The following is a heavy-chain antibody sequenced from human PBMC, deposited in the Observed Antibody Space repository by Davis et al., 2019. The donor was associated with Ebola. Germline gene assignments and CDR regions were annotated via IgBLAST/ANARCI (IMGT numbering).Heavy chain of an antibody. D-gene: IGHD2-21*01. V-gene: IGHV3-73*01. CDR3: TGRVVVIPTVLEPVDY. Sequence: GESLKIPCAASGFTFSGSAIHWVRQASGKGLEWVGRIRSKANSYATAYAASLKGRFTISRDDSKNTAYLQMNSLKTEDTAVYYCTGRVVVIPTVLEPVDYWGQGTLVTVSS. CDR1: GFTFSGSA. CDR2: IRSKANSYAT. J-gene: IGHJ4*02.